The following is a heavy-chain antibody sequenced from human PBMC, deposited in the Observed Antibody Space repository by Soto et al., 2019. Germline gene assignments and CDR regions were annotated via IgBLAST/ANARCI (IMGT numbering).Heavy chain of an antibody. CDR3: VGVITWSLPWFDP. Sequence: SVKVSCKASGGTFSSYAISWVRQAPGQGLEWMGGIIPIFGTANYAQKFQGRVTITADESTSTAYMELSSLRSEDTAVYYCVGVITWSLPWFDPWGQGTLVTVSS. V-gene: IGHV1-69*13. D-gene: IGHD3-22*01. CDR1: GGTFSSYA. CDR2: IIPIFGTA. J-gene: IGHJ5*02.